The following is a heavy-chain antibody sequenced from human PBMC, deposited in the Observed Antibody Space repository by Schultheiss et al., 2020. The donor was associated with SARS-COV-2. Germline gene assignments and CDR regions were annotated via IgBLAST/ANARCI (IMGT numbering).Heavy chain of an antibody. V-gene: IGHV3-48*04. CDR1: GFSFRSYG. CDR2: IGVDGTTI. CDR3: AVDRG. J-gene: IGHJ4*02. Sequence: GGSLRLSCAASGFSFRSYGMHWVRQAPGKGLEWVSYIGVDGTTIFYADSVKGRFTISRDNAKNSLYLQMNSLRAEDTAVYYCAVDRGWGQGTLVTVSS.